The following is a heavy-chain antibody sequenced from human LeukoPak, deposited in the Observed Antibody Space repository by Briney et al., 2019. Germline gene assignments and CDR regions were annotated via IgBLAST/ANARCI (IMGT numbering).Heavy chain of an antibody. CDR2: ISYDGSIK. J-gene: IGHJ5*02. V-gene: IGHV3-30*18. CDR1: GFTFSSYV. Sequence: PGGSLRLSCAASGFTFSSYVMHWVRQAPGKGLEWVAAISYDGSIKYYAASVKGRFTISRDNSKNTLDLQMNSLRAEDTAVYYCAKDGGIAVAGPNYNWFDPWGQGTLVTVSS. D-gene: IGHD6-19*01. CDR3: AKDGGIAVAGPNYNWFDP.